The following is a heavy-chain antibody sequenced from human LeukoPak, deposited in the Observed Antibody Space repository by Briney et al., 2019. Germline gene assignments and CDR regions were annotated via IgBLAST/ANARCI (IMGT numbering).Heavy chain of an antibody. D-gene: IGHD3-22*01. J-gene: IGHJ4*02. Sequence: SETLSLTCSVSGGSLSSGGYFWSWIRLPPGKGLEWIGCIHHSGNSYYNPSLKSRVTISVDRSKNQFSLMLTSVTAADTAVYYCARDYFDSSGYYRFDDWGQGTQVTVSS. CDR1: GGSLSSGGYF. CDR2: IHHSGNS. CDR3: ARDYFDSSGYYRFDD. V-gene: IGHV4-30-2*01.